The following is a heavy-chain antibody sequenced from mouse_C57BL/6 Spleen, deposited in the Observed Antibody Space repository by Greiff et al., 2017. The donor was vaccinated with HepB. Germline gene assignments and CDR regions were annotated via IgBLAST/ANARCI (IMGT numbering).Heavy chain of an antibody. CDR1: GYSITSDY. D-gene: IGHD1-1*01. CDR3: ARYVHYYGSSYIYFDY. J-gene: IGHJ2*01. CDR2: ISYSGST. Sequence: EVQLQQSGPGLAKPSQTLSLTCSVTGYSITSDYWNWIRKFPGNKLEYMGYISYSGSTYYNPSLKSRISITRDTSKNQYYLQLNSVTTEDTATYYCARYVHYYGSSYIYFDYWGQGTTLTVSS. V-gene: IGHV3-8*01.